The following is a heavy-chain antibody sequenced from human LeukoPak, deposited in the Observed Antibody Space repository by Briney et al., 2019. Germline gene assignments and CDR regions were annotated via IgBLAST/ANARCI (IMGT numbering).Heavy chain of an antibody. CDR1: AGSFSGYY. D-gene: IGHD6-13*01. J-gene: IGHJ4*02. Sequence: SETLSLTCAVYAGSFSGYYWSWIRQPPGKGLEWMGEINHSGSTNYNPSLKSRVTISVDTSKNQFSLKLSSVTAADTAVYYCARGGYSSRSNHRSSVCFDYWGQGTLVNVSS. CDR2: INHSGST. CDR3: ARGGYSSRSNHRSSVCFDY. V-gene: IGHV4-34*01.